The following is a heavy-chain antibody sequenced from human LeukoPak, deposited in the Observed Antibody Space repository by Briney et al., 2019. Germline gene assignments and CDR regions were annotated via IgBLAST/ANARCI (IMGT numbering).Heavy chain of an antibody. Sequence: PGRSLRLSCAASGFTFSSYGMNWVRQAPGKGLEWVAFISYDGSNKYYADSVKGRFTISRDNSKNTLYLQMNSLRAEDTAVYYCAKDDSSGWYYGYYYYYGMDVWGQGTTVTVSS. CDR2: ISYDGSNK. CDR3: AKDDSSGWYYGYYYYYGMDV. D-gene: IGHD6-19*01. CDR1: GFTFSSYG. J-gene: IGHJ6*02. V-gene: IGHV3-30*18.